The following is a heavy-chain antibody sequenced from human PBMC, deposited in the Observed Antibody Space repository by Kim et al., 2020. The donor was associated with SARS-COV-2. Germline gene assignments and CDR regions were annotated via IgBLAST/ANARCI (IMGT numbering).Heavy chain of an antibody. J-gene: IGHJ3*02. D-gene: IGHD4-17*01. Sequence: NYNPSLKSQVTISVDTSKNQFSLRLSSVTAADTAVYYCARGLRWAFAFDIWGQGTMVTVSS. CDR3: ARGLRWAFAFDI. V-gene: IGHV4-34*01.